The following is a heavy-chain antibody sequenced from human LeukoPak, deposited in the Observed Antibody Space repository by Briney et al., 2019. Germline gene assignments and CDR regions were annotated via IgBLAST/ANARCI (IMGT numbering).Heavy chain of an antibody. J-gene: IGHJ4*02. CDR1: GFTFSSYG. CDR2: ISGSGGST. V-gene: IGHV3-23*01. Sequence: GGSLRLSCAASGFTFSSYGMHWVRQAPGKGLEWVSAISGSGGSTYYADSVKGRFTISRDNSKNTLYLQMNSLRAEDTAVYYCAKDTGGDYVFDYWGQGTLVTVSS. D-gene: IGHD4-17*01. CDR3: AKDTGGDYVFDY.